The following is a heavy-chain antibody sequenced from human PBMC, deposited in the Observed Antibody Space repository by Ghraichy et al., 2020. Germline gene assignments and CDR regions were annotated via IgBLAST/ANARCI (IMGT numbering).Heavy chain of an antibody. D-gene: IGHD5-12*01. CDR3: ARAADGGYDC. CDR2: IYSGGDT. CDR1: GFTVSSNY. Sequence: GGSLRLSCAASGFTVSSNYMNWVRQAPGKGLQWVSVIYSGGDTYYADSVKGRFIISRDNSKNTLYLQMNSLRVEDTAVYYCARAADGGYDCWGQGTLVTVSS. V-gene: IGHV3-53*01. J-gene: IGHJ4*02.